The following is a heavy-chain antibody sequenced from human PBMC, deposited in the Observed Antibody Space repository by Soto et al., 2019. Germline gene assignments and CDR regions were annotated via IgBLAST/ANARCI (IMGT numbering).Heavy chain of an antibody. Sequence: EVQLLESGGGLVQPGGSLRLSCAASGFTFSSYAMSWVRQAPGKGLEWVSALSGSGGSTYYADSVKGRFTISRDISKNTLYLQLNSLRAEDTAVYYCAKHPWLGEFDYWGQGTLVTVSS. D-gene: IGHD3-10*01. J-gene: IGHJ4*02. V-gene: IGHV3-23*01. CDR3: AKHPWLGEFDY. CDR2: LSGSGGST. CDR1: GFTFSSYA.